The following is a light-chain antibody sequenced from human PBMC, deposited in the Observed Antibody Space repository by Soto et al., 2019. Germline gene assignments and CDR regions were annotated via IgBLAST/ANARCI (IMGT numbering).Light chain of an antibody. CDR2: DVG. V-gene: IGLV2-14*01. J-gene: IGLJ1*01. Sequence: QSALTKPASASGSPGQSITISCTGTSSDVGGYNFVSWYQQHPGKAPKLMIYDVGNRPSGVSNRFSGSKSGNTASLTISGLQAEDEADYYCSSYTSSTTDVFGTGTKLTGL. CDR1: SSDVGGYNF. CDR3: SSYTSSTTDV.